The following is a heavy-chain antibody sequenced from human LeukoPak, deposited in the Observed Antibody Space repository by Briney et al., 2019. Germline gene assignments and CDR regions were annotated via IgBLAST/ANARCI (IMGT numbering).Heavy chain of an antibody. D-gene: IGHD6-13*01. Sequence: ASVKVSCKASGYTFTSYGTSWVRQAPGQGLEWMGWISAYNGNINYAQKLQGRVTMTTDTSTSTAYMELRSLGSDDTAVYYCARVTGYMTEDYFDYWGQGTLITVSS. CDR3: ARVTGYMTEDYFDY. CDR2: ISAYNGNI. V-gene: IGHV1-18*01. CDR1: GYTFTSYG. J-gene: IGHJ4*02.